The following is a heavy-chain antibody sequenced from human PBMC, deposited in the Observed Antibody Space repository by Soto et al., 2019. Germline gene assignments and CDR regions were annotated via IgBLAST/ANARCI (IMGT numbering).Heavy chain of an antibody. J-gene: IGHJ6*02. CDR2: TYYRSKWNN. Sequence: SQTLSLTCAISGDSVSSNSAAWNWVRQSPSRGLEWLGRTYYRSKWNNDYAVSVKRRITINPDTSKNQFSLQLNSVTPEDTAVYYCARDVLDSENYYYYGMDVWGQGTTVTVSS. CDR1: GDSVSSNSAA. V-gene: IGHV6-1*01. CDR3: ARDVLDSENYYYYGMDV. D-gene: IGHD3-3*01.